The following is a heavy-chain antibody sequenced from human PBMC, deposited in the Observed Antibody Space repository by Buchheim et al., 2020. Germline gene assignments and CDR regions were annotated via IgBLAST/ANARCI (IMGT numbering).Heavy chain of an antibody. Sequence: QVQLQESGPGLVKPSETLSLTCTVSGGSISSYYWSWIRQPPGKGLEWIGYIYYSGNTNYNPSLKSRVTISLDTSKKPFSLKLTSVSAADTAVYYCARQNVIGGVIDVFDIWGQGT. CDR3: ARQNVIGGVIDVFDI. CDR1: GGSISSYY. D-gene: IGHD3-16*01. V-gene: IGHV4-59*01. CDR2: IYYSGNT. J-gene: IGHJ3*02.